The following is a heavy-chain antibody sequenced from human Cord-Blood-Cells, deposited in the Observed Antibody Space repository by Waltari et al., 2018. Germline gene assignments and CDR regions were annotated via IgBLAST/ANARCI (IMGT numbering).Heavy chain of an antibody. CDR3: ARLRGSYYFDY. Sequence: QLQLQESGPGLVKPSETLSLTCTVSGGSTSSSSYYWGWIRQPPGKGLEWIGSIYYSGSTYYNPSLKSRVTISVDTSKNQFSLKLSSVTAADTAVYYCARLRGSYYFDYWGQGTLVTVSS. V-gene: IGHV4-39*01. CDR1: GGSTSSSSYY. D-gene: IGHD1-26*01. J-gene: IGHJ4*02. CDR2: IYYSGST.